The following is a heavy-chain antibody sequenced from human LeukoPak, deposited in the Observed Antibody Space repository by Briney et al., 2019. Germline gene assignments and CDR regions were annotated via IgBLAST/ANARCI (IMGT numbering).Heavy chain of an antibody. J-gene: IGHJ4*02. Sequence: GGSLRLSCAAPGFSFSSYGMHWVRQAPGEGLEWVAVIWYDGSNTYYADSVKGRFTISRDNSKNTLYLQMNSLRAEDTAVYYCARESGGSCYSDWGQRTLVTVSS. V-gene: IGHV3-33*01. CDR3: ARESGGSCYSD. D-gene: IGHD2-15*01. CDR1: GFSFSSYG. CDR2: IWYDGSNT.